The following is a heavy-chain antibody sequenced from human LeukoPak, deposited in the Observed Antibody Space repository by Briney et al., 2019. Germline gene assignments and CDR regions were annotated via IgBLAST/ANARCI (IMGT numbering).Heavy chain of an antibody. J-gene: IGHJ4*02. V-gene: IGHV3-73*01. CDR1: GFTFSGSA. Sequence: GGSLRLSCAASGFTFSGSAMHWVRQASGKGLEWVGRIRSKANSYATAYAASVKGRFTISRDDSKNTAYLQMNSLKTEDTAVYYCAKDTVLASGSYWGWMGSYNFDYWGQGTLVTVSS. D-gene: IGHD1-26*01. CDR3: AKDTVLASGSYWGWMGSYNFDY. CDR2: IRSKANSYAT.